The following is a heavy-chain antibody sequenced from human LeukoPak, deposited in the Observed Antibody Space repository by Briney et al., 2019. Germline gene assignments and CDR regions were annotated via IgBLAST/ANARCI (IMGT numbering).Heavy chain of an antibody. V-gene: IGHV4-59*01. CDR1: GGSISNYF. CDR3: ARERSGSYYRWYFDL. J-gene: IGHJ2*01. D-gene: IGHD1-26*01. CDR2: VYNGGST. Sequence: PSETLSLTCTVSGGSISNYFWNWIRQSPGKRLEWIGFVYNGGSTNYNPSLKNRVTMSVDTSKNQFSLKMSYVTAADTAMYYCARERSGSYYRWYFDLWGRGTLVTVSS.